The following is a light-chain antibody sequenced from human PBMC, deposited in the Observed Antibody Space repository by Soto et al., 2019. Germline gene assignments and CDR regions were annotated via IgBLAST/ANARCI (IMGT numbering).Light chain of an antibody. J-gene: IGKJ1*01. CDR2: KAS. CDR1: QSISSW. CDR3: QQYNDWPPT. V-gene: IGKV1-5*03. Sequence: DIQMNQSPSTLSASLGDRVTITCGAGQSISSWLDWYQQKPGKAPKLLIYKASSLESGVPSRFRGSGSGTECTLTISSLQPDDVAVYYCQQYNDWPPTSGQGTNLDIK.